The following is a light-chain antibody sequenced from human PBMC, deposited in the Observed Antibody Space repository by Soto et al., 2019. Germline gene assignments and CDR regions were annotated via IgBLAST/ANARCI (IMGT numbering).Light chain of an antibody. CDR2: SND. CDR1: SSNIGTNT. V-gene: IGLV1-44*01. Sequence: QSVLTQPPSTSGTPGQRVTISCSGSSSNIGTNTVNWYQQVPGTAPKLLIYSNDQRPSGVPDRFSGSKSGTSVSLAISGLQADDEDDYFCAAWDARLNGVVFGGGTKLTVL. J-gene: IGLJ3*02. CDR3: AAWDARLNGVV.